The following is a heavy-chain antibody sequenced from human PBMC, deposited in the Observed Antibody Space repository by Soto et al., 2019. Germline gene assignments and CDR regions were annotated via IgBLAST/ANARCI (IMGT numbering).Heavy chain of an antibody. J-gene: IGHJ4*02. CDR2: IYYTGST. CDR1: GTSISSGDHY. CDR3: ASYTVNNSGYYDY. D-gene: IGHD6-19*01. Sequence: PSETLSLTCSVSGTSISSGDHYWSWIRHPPGRGLEWIGYIYYTGSTYPSPPLKSRLTISVDTSTNQFSLKLTSAAAADTAVYYCASYTVNNSGYYDYWGQGTLVTSPQ. V-gene: IGHV4-30-4*01.